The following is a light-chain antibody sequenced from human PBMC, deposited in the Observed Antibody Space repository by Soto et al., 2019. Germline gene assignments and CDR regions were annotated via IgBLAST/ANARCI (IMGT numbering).Light chain of an antibody. J-gene: IGLJ1*01. V-gene: IGLV2-14*01. CDR1: SSDVGGYNY. CDR2: EVS. Sequence: QSALTQPASVSGSPGQSITISCTGTSSDVGGYNYVSWYQQHPGKAPKLIIYEVSNRPSGVSNRFSGSKSGNTACLTISGLQAEDEADYYCSSYTSSSSYVFGTGTKVTVL. CDR3: SSYTSSSSYV.